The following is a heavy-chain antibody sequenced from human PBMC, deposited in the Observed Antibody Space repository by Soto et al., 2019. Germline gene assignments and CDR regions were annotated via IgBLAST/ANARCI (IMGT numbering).Heavy chain of an antibody. CDR1: GFTFSSYA. D-gene: IGHD3-3*01. Sequence: VGSLRLSCAASGFTFSSYAMSWVRQAPGKGLEWVSAISGSGGSTYYADSVKGRFTISRDNSKNTLYLQMNSLRAEDTAVYYCAKASYYDFWSGYLWGQGTLVTVSS. CDR2: ISGSGGST. V-gene: IGHV3-23*01. J-gene: IGHJ4*02. CDR3: AKASYYDFWSGYL.